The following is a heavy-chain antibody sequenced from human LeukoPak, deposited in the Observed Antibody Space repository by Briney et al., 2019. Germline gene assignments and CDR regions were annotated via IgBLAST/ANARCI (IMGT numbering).Heavy chain of an antibody. D-gene: IGHD3-10*01. J-gene: IGHJ4*02. CDR3: ARAGFTFSDYFGSFFDY. Sequence: PGGSLRLSCTASGFTFSNYYMAWVRQAPGKGLEWVANIRQDGSGKFYADSVKGRFTISRDNAKNSLYLQMNSLRAEDTAVYYCARAGFTFSDYFGSFFDYWGQGTLVTVSS. CDR2: IRQDGSGK. V-gene: IGHV3-7*01. CDR1: GFTFSNYY.